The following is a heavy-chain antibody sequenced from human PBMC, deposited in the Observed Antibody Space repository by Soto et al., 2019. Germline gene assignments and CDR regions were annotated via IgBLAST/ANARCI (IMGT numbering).Heavy chain of an antibody. Sequence: SETLSLTCTVSGGSISSYYWGWIRQPPGKGLEVIGNIYYSGSTYYNPSLKSRVTISVDTSKSQFSLKLSSVTAADTAVYYCARLRSGPDNGWYWAFDYWGQGTLVTVSS. D-gene: IGHD6-19*01. J-gene: IGHJ4*02. CDR3: ARLRSGPDNGWYWAFDY. CDR1: GGSISSYY. CDR2: IYYSGST. V-gene: IGHV4-39*01.